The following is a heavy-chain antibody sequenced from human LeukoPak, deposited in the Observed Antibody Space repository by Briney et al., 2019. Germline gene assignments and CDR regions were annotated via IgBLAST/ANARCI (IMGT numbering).Heavy chain of an antibody. D-gene: IGHD1-1*01. Sequence: ASETLSLTCTVSGGSISPYYWSWIRQTPGKGLEWIGYILYSGTTTNYNPSLKSRVTISVDTSKNQFSLKLSSVTAADTAVYYCARVGDWNDLVYWGQGTLVTASS. CDR3: ARVGDWNDLVY. V-gene: IGHV4-59*01. CDR1: GGSISPYY. CDR2: ILYSGTTT. J-gene: IGHJ4*02.